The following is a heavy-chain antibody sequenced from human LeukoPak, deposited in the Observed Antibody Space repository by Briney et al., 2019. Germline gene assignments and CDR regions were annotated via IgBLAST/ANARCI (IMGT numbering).Heavy chain of an antibody. V-gene: IGHV3-30*02. J-gene: IGHJ4*02. CDR2: IRFDGRDE. CDR1: GFTLRNFG. D-gene: IGHD2-8*02. Sequence: GGSLRLSCAASGFTLRNFGMHWVRQAPGKGLEWVAFIRFDGRDEYYVDSLKGRFTISRDNSKNTVYLQMNSLTSEDTALYYCAKDKSQVGVDSASTLVDHWGQGTLVIVSS. CDR3: AKDKSQVGVDSASTLVDH.